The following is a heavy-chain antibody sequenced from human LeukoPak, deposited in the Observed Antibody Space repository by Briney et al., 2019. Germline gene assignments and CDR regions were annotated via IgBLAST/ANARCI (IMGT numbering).Heavy chain of an antibody. V-gene: IGHV3-33*01. Sequence: GGSLRLSCAASGFTFSSYGMHWVRQAPGKGLEWVAVIWYDGSNKYYADSVKGRFTISRDNSKNTLYLQMNSLRAEDTAVYYCARDPTPYYYDSSGYLAEYFQHWGQGTLVTVSS. CDR1: GFTFSSYG. CDR2: IWYDGSNK. J-gene: IGHJ1*01. CDR3: ARDPTPYYYDSSGYLAEYFQH. D-gene: IGHD3-22*01.